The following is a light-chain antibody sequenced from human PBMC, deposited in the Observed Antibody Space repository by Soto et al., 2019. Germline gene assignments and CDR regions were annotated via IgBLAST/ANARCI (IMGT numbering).Light chain of an antibody. Sequence: QSALTQPASVSGSPGQSITISCTGISSDVASYNLVSWYQLHPGKAPKLIIYEGSERPSGVSGRFSDSQSGSTASLTISGLQPEDEADYCCSSYASSSSFVFGTGTKVTVL. CDR1: SSDVASYNL. J-gene: IGLJ1*01. CDR2: EGS. CDR3: SSYASSSSFV. V-gene: IGLV2-23*03.